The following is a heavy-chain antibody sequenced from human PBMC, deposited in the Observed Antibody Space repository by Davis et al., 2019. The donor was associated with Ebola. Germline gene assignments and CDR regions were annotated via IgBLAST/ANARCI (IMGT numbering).Heavy chain of an antibody. V-gene: IGHV4-59*01. CDR2: IYYGGTT. CDR3: ARTPQYTSYGSYFDY. D-gene: IGHD1-26*01. CDR1: GGSMSSYY. J-gene: IGHJ4*02. Sequence: SETLSLTCTVSGGSMSSYYWSWIRQPPGKGLEWIGNIYYGGTTNYNPSSKSRVTISGDTSKNQFPLNVNSVTAADTAMYYCARTPQYTSYGSYFDYWGQGALVTVSS.